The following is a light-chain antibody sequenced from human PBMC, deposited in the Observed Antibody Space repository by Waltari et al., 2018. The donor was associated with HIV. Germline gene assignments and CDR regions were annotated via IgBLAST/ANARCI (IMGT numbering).Light chain of an antibody. CDR1: SSDVGGHNY. CDR3: NSYRSSTTPCV. V-gene: IGLV2-14*01. J-gene: IGLJ1*01. Sequence: QSALTQPASVSGSPGPSITISCTGTSSDVGGHNYVSWYQQHPGKAPKLLIYEVSNRPSGVSNRFSGSKSGNTASMTISGIQAEDEADYYCNSYRSSTTPCVFGTGTKVTVL. CDR2: EVS.